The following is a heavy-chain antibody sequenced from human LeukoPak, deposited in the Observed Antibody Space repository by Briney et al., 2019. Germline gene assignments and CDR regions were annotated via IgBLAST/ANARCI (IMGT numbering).Heavy chain of an antibody. CDR1: GFTFSSYW. J-gene: IGHJ4*02. CDR2: IKQDGSEK. V-gene: IGHV3-7*03. Sequence: PGGSLRLSCAASGFTFSSYWMSWVRQAPGKGLEWVANIKQDGSEKYYVDSVKGRFTISRDNAKNSLYLQMNSLRAEDTAVYYCARDRGVAPEKIDYWGQGTLVTVSS. CDR3: ARDRGVAPEKIDY. D-gene: IGHD3-10*01.